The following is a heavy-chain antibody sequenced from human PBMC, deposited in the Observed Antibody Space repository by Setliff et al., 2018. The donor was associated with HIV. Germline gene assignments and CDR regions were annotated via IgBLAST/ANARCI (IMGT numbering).Heavy chain of an antibody. CDR1: GDTSSSYT. V-gene: IGHV1-69*16. CDR3: ARSHEYGGSSAY. J-gene: IGHJ4*02. Sequence: SVKVSCKVSGDTSSSYTISWVRQAPGQGLEWVGGNIALVGATSYAQKFQDRVTLTTDDSTNTAYMELSSLRSEDTAMYYCARSHEYGGSSAYWGQGTLVTVSS. CDR2: NIALVGAT. D-gene: IGHD1-26*01.